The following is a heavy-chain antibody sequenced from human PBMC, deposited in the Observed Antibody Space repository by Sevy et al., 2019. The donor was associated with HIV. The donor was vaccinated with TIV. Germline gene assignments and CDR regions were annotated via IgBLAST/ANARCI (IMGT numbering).Heavy chain of an antibody. V-gene: IGHV3-15*01. CDR3: TTDHRRDGIVVVPFEY. Sequence: GESLKISCAASGFTFSNAWMSWVRQSPGKGLEWVGRIRSKAGGGTTDYATIVKGKFTILRDDSRDILYLQLNSLETEDTAVYYCTTDHRRDGIVVVPFEYWGQGTLVTVSS. D-gene: IGHD2-15*01. CDR2: IRSKAGGGTT. CDR1: GFTFSNAW. J-gene: IGHJ4*02.